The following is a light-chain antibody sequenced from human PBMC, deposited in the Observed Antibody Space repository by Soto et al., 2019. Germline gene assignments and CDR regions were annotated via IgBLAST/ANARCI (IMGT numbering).Light chain of an antibody. CDR1: SSDVGGYNF. CDR3: CSYVDTDTWV. CDR2: EVT. V-gene: IGLV2-14*03. Sequence: QSALTQPASVFGSPGQSITISCTGTSSDVGGYNFVSWYQQLPGKAPKLMIYEVTSRPSGVSNRFSGSKSGNTASLTISGLQPEDEADYYCCSYVDTDTWVFGGGTKLTVL. J-gene: IGLJ3*02.